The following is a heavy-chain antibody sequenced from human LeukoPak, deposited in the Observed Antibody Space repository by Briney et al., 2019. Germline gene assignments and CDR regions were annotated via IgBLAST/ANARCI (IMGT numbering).Heavy chain of an antibody. CDR1: GYTFTDYY. V-gene: IGHV1-2*02. CDR2: ISPNSGDT. J-gene: IGHJ4*02. CDR3: ARDGGFDF. Sequence: ASVKVSCKASGYTFTDYYMHWVRQAPGQGLEWMGWISPNSGDTNYAQKFQSRVTMTRDTSISTAYMELSRLISDDTAVYYCARDGGFDFWGQGTLATVSS.